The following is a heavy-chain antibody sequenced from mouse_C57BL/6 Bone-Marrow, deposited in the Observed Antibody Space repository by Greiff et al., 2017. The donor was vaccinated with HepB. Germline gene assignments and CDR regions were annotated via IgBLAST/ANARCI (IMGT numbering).Heavy chain of an antibody. CDR2: IHPSDSDT. D-gene: IGHD2-3*01. CDR1: GYTFTSYW. CDR3: AIRDGYYKACFAY. V-gene: IGHV1-74*01. Sequence: QVQLQQPGAELVKPGASVKVSCKASGYTFTSYWMHWVKQRPGQGLEWIGRIHPSDSDTNYNQKFKDKATLTVDKSSSTAYMQLSSLTSEDSAIYYCAIRDGYYKACFAYWGQGTLLTVSA. J-gene: IGHJ3*01.